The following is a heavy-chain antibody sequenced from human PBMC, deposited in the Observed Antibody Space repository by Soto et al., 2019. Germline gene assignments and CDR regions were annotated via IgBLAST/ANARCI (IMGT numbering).Heavy chain of an antibody. CDR3: ATDSRRITMIVVVPDAFDI. J-gene: IGHJ3*02. CDR1: GYTLTELS. V-gene: IGHV1-24*01. D-gene: IGHD3-22*01. Sequence: ASVKVSCKVSGYTLTELSMHWVRQAPGKGLEWMGGFDPEDGETIYAQKFQGRVTMAEDTSTDTAYMELSSLRSEDTAVYYCATDSRRITMIVVVPDAFDIWGQGTLVTV. CDR2: FDPEDGET.